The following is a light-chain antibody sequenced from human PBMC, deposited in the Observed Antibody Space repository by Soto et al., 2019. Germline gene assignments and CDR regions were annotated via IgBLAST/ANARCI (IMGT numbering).Light chain of an antibody. CDR1: QSVSSN. J-gene: IGKJ5*01. V-gene: IGKV3-20*01. CDR2: GAS. Sequence: EIVLTQSPGTLSLSPGERATLSCRASQSVSSNLAWYQQKPGQAPRLLIYGASTRATGIPARFSGSGSGTDFTLTISRLEPGDFAVYYCQQYGSSPITFGQGTRLEIK. CDR3: QQYGSSPIT.